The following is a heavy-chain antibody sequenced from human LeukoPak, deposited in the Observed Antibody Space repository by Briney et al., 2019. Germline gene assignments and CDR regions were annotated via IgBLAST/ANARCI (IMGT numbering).Heavy chain of an antibody. CDR2: IKSKIDGDTS. J-gene: IGHJ4*02. Sequence: GGSLRLSCAVSGFTFSRNWMSWVRKAPGKGLEWVGRIKSKIDGDTSDYAAPVKGIFTISRDDSKNTLYLQMNSLKSEDTPIYYCPRRDRNYGDLDYWGQGTLVTVSS. V-gene: IGHV3-15*01. CDR1: GFTFSRNW. D-gene: IGHD4-17*01. CDR3: PRRDRNYGDLDY.